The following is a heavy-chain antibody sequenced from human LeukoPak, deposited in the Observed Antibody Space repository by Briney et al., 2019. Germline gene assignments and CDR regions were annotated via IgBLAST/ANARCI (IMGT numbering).Heavy chain of an antibody. CDR2: ISSNGGST. D-gene: IGHD4-11*01. J-gene: IGHJ6*03. Sequence: PGGSLRLSCAASGFTFSSYAMHWVRQAPGKGLEYVSAISSNGGSTYYANSVKGRFTISRDNSKNTLYLQMGSLRAEDMAVYYCARRGGYSKQKEPITPNRSGYYYYYMDVWGKGTTVTVSS. CDR3: ARRGGYSKQKEPITPNRSGYYYYYMDV. V-gene: IGHV3-64*01. CDR1: GFTFSSYA.